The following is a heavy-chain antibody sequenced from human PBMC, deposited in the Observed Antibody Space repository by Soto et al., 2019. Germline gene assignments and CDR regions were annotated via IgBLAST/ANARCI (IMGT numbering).Heavy chain of an antibody. Sequence: QVQLQESGPGLVKPSGTLSLTCAVSGGSIRSSNWWSWVRQPPGKGLKWIGEIFHSGSPNYNPSLTSRVSISVDKSKNQFSLKLSSVTAADTAVYYCAPQQLLPYNFYGMDVWGQGTTVTVSS. V-gene: IGHV4-4*02. CDR1: GGSIRSSNW. CDR2: IFHSGSP. J-gene: IGHJ6*02. D-gene: IGHD1-1*01. CDR3: APQQLLPYNFYGMDV.